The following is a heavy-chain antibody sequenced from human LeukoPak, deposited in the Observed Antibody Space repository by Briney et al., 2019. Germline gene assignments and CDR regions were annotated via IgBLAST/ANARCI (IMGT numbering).Heavy chain of an antibody. V-gene: IGHV3-9*01. Sequence: GGSLRLSCAASGFTFDDYAMHWVRQAPGKGLECVSGISWNSGSIGYADSVKGRFTISRDNAKNSLYLQMNSLRAEDTALYYCAKDVYDSSGYYGGDDAFDIWGQGTMVTVSS. D-gene: IGHD3-22*01. CDR1: GFTFDDYA. J-gene: IGHJ3*02. CDR2: ISWNSGSI. CDR3: AKDVYDSSGYYGGDDAFDI.